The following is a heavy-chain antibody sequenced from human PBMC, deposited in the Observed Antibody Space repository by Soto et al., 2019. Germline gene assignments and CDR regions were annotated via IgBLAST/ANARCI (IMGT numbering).Heavy chain of an antibody. V-gene: IGHV3-23*01. CDR2: ITADGGGT. CDR3: TRDRGGSGWPELDC. D-gene: IGHD6-19*01. J-gene: IGHJ4*03. CDR1: GFTFRSYI. Sequence: GGSLRLSCTASGFTFRSYIMNWVRQAPGKGLEWISTITADGGGTFYADSVKGRFTITRDNSKDTLYLQMDNLRAEDTALYYCTRDRGGSGWPELDCWGQGTLVTVSS.